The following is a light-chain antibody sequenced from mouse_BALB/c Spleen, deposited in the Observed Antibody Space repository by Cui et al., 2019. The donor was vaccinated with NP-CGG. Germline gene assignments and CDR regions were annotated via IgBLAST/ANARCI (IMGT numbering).Light chain of an antibody. CDR1: TGTVTTSNY. CDR2: GTN. CDR3: ALWYSNHWV. V-gene: IGLV1*01. Sequence: QAIVTHDSPLTTSPGETVTLTCRSSTGTVTTSNYANWVQEKPDHLFTGLIGGTNNRAPGVPARFSGSLIGDKAALTITGAQTEDEAIYFCALWYSNHWVFGGGTKLTVL. J-gene: IGLJ1*01.